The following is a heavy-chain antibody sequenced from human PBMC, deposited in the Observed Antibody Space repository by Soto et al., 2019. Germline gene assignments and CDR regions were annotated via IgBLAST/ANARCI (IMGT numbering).Heavy chain of an antibody. CDR2: IWYDGSNK. CDR3: ARADSLGCNYYDGMDV. CDR1: GVTFSSYG. D-gene: IGHD3-22*01. V-gene: IGHV3-33*01. Sequence: QVQLVESGGGVVQPGRSLRLSCAASGVTFSSYGMHWVRQAPGKGLEWVAVIWYDGSNKYYADSVKGRFTISRDNSKNALYLQMNSLRAEDTDVYYFARADSLGCNYYDGMDVWAQGPAVTVSS. J-gene: IGHJ6*02.